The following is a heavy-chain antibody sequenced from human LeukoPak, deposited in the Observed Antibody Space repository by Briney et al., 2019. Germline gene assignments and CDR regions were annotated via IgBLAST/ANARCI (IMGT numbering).Heavy chain of an antibody. CDR2: IYYRVTS. D-gene: IGHD6-13*01. V-gene: IGHV4-59*01. CDR1: GDSISTYY. J-gene: IGHJ4*02. CDR3: ARVGMTAGTTSHFDY. Sequence: SETLSLTCTVSGDSISTYYWSWIRQPPGKGLEWIGYIYYRVTSDYNPSLKSRVTMSVDMSTRQISLKLSSVTAADTAVYYCARVGMTAGTTSHFDYWGQGTLVTVSS.